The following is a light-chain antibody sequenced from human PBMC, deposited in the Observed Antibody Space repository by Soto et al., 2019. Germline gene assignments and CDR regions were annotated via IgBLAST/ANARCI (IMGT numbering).Light chain of an antibody. CDR3: SSYTSSSTYV. CDR1: SSDVGGYNY. CDR2: EVS. V-gene: IGLV2-14*01. Sequence: QSALTQPASVSGSPAQSITISCTGTSSDVGGYNYVSWYQQHPGKAPKLMIYEVSNRPSGVSNRFSGSKSGNTASLTISGLQAEDEADYYCSSYTSSSTYVFRTGTKLTVL. J-gene: IGLJ1*01.